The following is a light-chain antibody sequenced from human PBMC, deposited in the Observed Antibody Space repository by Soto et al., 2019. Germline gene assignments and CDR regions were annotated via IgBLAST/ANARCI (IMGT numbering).Light chain of an antibody. CDR1: QGISSY. CDR2: AAS. J-gene: IGKJ5*01. CDR3: QQLNSYPIT. Sequence: DIQMTQYPSFLSSSVGERVTITCRASQGISSYLAWYQQKPGKAPKLLIYAASTLQSGVPSRFSGSGSGTEFTLTISSLQPEDFATYYCQQLNSYPITFGQGTRLEIK. V-gene: IGKV1-9*01.